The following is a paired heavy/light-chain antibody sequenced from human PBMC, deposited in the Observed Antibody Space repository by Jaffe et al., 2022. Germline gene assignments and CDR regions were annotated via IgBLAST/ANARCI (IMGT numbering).Light chain of an antibody. CDR3: QQYNNWPPIT. J-gene: IGKJ5*01. V-gene: IGKV3-15*01. Sequence: EIVMTQSPATLSVSPGERATLSCRASQSVSSNLAWYQQKPGQAPRVLIYGASTRATGIPARFSGSGSGTEFTLTISSLQSEDFAVYYCQQYNNWPPITFGQGTRLEIK. CDR1: QSVSSN. CDR2: GAS.
Heavy chain of an antibody. J-gene: IGHJ3*02. V-gene: IGHV3-48*01. CDR1: GFTFSTYD. CDR3: ARVNILVTFDI. Sequence: EVQLVESGGGLVQPGGSLRLSCAASGFTFSTYDINWVRQAPGKGLEWVSYISSRSSTKYYADSVKGRFTISRDNAKNSLYLQMNSLRAEDTAVYYCARVNILVTFDIWGQGTMVTVSS. CDR2: ISSRSSTK. D-gene: IGHD2-21*01.